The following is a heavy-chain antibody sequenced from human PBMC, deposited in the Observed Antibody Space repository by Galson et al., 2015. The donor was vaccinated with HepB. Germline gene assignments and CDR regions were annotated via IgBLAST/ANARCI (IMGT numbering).Heavy chain of an antibody. V-gene: IGHV3-48*02. D-gene: IGHD3-22*01. Sequence: SLRLSCAASGFTFSSYSMNWVRQAPGKGLEWVSYISSSSSTIYYADSVKGRFTISRDNAKNSLYLQMNSLRDEDTAVYYCARDQNYYDSSGYYDSPDAFDIWGQGTMVTVSS. CDR3: ARDQNYYDSSGYYDSPDAFDI. CDR2: ISSSSSTI. CDR1: GFTFSSYS. J-gene: IGHJ3*02.